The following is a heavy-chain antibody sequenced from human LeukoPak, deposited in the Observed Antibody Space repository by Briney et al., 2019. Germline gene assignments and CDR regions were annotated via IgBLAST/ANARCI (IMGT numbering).Heavy chain of an antibody. V-gene: IGHV3-21*01. Sequence: GGSLRLSCAASGFTFSSYSMNWVRQAPGKGLEWVSSISSSSSYIYYADSVKGRFTISRDNAKNSLYLQMNSLRAEDTAVYYCVREISPSSSSIYDAFDIWGQGTMVTVSS. CDR2: ISSSSSYI. CDR1: GFTFSSYS. CDR3: VREISPSSSSIYDAFDI. D-gene: IGHD6-6*01. J-gene: IGHJ3*02.